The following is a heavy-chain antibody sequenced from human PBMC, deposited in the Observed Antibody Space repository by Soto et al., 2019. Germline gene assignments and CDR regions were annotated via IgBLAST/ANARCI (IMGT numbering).Heavy chain of an antibody. V-gene: IGHV4-39*01. Sequence: SETLSLTCTVSGGSISSSSYYWGWIRQPPGKGLEWIGSIYYSGSTYYNPSLKSLVTISVDTSKNQFSLKLSSVTAADTAVYYCARHGSAADLYYYGMDVWGQGTTVT. D-gene: IGHD1-26*01. J-gene: IGHJ6*02. CDR2: IYYSGST. CDR3: ARHGSAADLYYYGMDV. CDR1: GGSISSSSYY.